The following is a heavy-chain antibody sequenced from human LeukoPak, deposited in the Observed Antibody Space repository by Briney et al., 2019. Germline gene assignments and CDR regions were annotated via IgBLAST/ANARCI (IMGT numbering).Heavy chain of an antibody. V-gene: IGHV3-7*05. D-gene: IGHD1-14*01. J-gene: IGHJ4*02. CDR2: INQDGSEK. CDR3: ATGGHYHGD. Sequence: GGSLRLSCVGSGFTLSSHWMSWVRQAPGKGPEWVTYINQDGSEKNYVDSVKGRYTISRDNAKNSLYLEMNSLRSEDTAVYHCATGGHYHGDWRQGTLVTVSS. CDR1: GFTLSSHW.